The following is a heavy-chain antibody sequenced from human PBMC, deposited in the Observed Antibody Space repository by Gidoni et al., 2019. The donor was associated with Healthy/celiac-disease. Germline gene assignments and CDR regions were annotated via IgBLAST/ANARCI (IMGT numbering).Heavy chain of an antibody. Sequence: EVQRVESGGGLVKHGGSLRLSCAASGFTFSSYWLSWVRQAPGKGLEWVANIKQDGSEKYYVDSVKGRFTIARDNAKNSLYLQMNSLRAEDTAVYYCAYSGSYAGWYFDLWGRGTLVTVSS. CDR2: IKQDGSEK. J-gene: IGHJ2*01. CDR1: GFTFSSYW. V-gene: IGHV3-7*01. CDR3: AYSGSYAGWYFDL. D-gene: IGHD1-26*01.